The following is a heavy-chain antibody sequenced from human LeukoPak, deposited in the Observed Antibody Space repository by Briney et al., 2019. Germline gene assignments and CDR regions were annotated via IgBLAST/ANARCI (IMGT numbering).Heavy chain of an antibody. J-gene: IGHJ4*02. CDR2: IKQDGSEK. CDR1: GFTSSSFW. CDR3: ARGPYDSSGYWVY. D-gene: IGHD3-22*01. Sequence: GRSLRLSCAASGFTSSSFWVSWVRQAPGKGLGWVANIKQDGSEKYYVDSVKGRFTISRDTAKNSLYLQMNSLRAEDTAVYYCARGPYDSSGYWVYWGQGTLVTVSS. V-gene: IGHV3-7*01.